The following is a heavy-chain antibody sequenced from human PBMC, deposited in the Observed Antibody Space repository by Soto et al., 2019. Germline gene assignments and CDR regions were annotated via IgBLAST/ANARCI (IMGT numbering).Heavy chain of an antibody. CDR1: GYTFTSYG. V-gene: IGHV1-18*01. D-gene: IGHD2-2*02. CDR2: ISAYNGNT. J-gene: IGHJ4*02. CDR3: ARETDIVVVPAAITLDY. Sequence: QVQLVQSGAEVKKPGASVKVSCKASGYTFTSYGISWVRQAPGQGLEWMGWISAYNGNTNYAQKLQGRVTMTTDTSTSTAYMELRRLRSDDTAVYYCARETDIVVVPAAITLDYWGQGTLVTVSS.